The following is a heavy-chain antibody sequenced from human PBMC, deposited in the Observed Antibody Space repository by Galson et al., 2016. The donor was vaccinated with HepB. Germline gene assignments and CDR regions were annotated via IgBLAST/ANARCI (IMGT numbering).Heavy chain of an antibody. CDR2: ITGCGSHT. J-gene: IGHJ4*02. Sequence: SLRLSCEASGFTFSNCAMTWVRQAPGKGLEWVSAITGCGSHTYYADSVKGRSTISRDNSNNTLYLQMNSLIAQDTAVYYCATSNSRSGSDWRITDYWGQGTLVTVSS. V-gene: IGHV3-23*01. CDR3: ATSNSRSGSDWRITDY. D-gene: IGHD5-12*01. CDR1: GFTFSNCA.